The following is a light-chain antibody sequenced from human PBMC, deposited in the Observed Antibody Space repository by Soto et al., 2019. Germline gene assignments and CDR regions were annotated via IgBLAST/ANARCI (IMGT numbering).Light chain of an antibody. J-gene: IGKJ1*01. CDR1: QSIASY. Sequence: DIQMTQSPSSLSSSLGDSVTITCRASQSIASYVNWYKQKPGKAPKLLILGAVILQSGVPSRFSGSGSGTDFTLTISSLKPEDFETYYCQRDYNNIRTFGQGTKVDIK. CDR2: GAV. V-gene: IGKV1-39*01. CDR3: QRDYNNIRT.